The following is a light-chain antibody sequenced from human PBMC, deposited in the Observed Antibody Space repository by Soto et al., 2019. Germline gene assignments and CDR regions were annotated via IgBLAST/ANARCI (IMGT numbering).Light chain of an antibody. J-gene: IGLJ3*02. CDR1: TSNIGNNY. CDR3: GTWDSSLSAGV. V-gene: IGLV1-51*01. Sequence: QSVLTQPPSVSAASGQKVTISCSGRTSNIGNNYVYWYQQLPGTAPKLLIYENNKRASGIPYRFSGSKSGTSTTLGIIGLQTGDEADYYCGTWDSSLSAGVFGGGTQLTVL. CDR2: ENN.